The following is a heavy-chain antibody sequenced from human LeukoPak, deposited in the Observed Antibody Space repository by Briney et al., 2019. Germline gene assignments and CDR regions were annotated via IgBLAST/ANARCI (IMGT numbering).Heavy chain of an antibody. J-gene: IGHJ1*01. CDR3: XRPPQIAVAGTAEYFQH. V-gene: IGHV3-30-3*01. CDR1: GFTFSSYA. CDR2: ISYDGSNK. Sequence: GGSLRLSCAASGFTFSSYAMHWVRQAPGKGLEWVAVISYDGSNKYYADSVKGRFTISRDNSKNTLYLQMNSLRAEDTAVYYCXRPPQIAVAGTAEYFQHWGQGTLVTVSS. D-gene: IGHD6-19*01.